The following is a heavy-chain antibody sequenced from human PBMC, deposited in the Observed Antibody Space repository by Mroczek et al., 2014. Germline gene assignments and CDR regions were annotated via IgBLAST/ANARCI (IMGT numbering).Heavy chain of an antibody. D-gene: IGHD4-11*01. J-gene: IGHJ4*02. CDR2: INHSGST. V-gene: IGHV4-34*01. CDR3: ARDSFHDYTPRKEY. CDR1: GGSFSGYY. Sequence: QVQLQESGAGLLKPSETLSLTCAVYGGSFSGYYWSWIRQPPGKGLEWIGEINHSGSTNYNPSLKSRVTISVDTSKNQFSLKLSSVTAADTAVYYCARDSFHDYTPRKEYWGQGTLVTVSS.